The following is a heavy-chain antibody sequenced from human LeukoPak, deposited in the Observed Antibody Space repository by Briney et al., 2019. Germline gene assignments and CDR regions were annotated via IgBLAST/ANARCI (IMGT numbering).Heavy chain of an antibody. CDR3: ARVVTPRYCSTTSCYWKAWFDP. Sequence: ASVKVSCKASGYTFTGYYMHWVRQAPGQGLEWMGIINPSGGSTNYAQKFQGRVTITADESTSTAYMELSSLRSEDTAVYYCARVVTPRYCSTTSCYWKAWFDPWGQGTLVTVSS. V-gene: IGHV1-46*01. J-gene: IGHJ5*02. CDR2: INPSGGST. CDR1: GYTFTGYY. D-gene: IGHD2-2*01.